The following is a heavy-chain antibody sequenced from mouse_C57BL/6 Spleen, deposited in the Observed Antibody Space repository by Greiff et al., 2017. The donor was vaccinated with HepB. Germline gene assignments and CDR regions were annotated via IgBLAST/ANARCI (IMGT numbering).Heavy chain of an antibody. Sequence: QVQLQQPGAELVKPGASVKMSCKASGYTFTSYWITWVKQRPGQGLEWIGDIYPGSGSTNYNEKFKSKATLTVDTSSSTAYMQLSSLTSEDSAVYYCAGPDGSSYDSFAYWGLGTLVTVSA. D-gene: IGHD1-1*01. J-gene: IGHJ3*01. V-gene: IGHV1-55*01. CDR1: GYTFTSYW. CDR2: IYPGSGST. CDR3: AGPDGSSYDSFAY.